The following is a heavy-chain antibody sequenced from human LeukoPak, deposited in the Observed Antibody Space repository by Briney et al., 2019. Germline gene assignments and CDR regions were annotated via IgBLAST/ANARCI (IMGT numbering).Heavy chain of an antibody. CDR3: ANHRWGYGMDV. V-gene: IGHV3-7*01. Sequence: GGSLRLSCAASGFTFGDHAMSWVRQAPGRGLEWVAKIKQDGSEKYYVDSVKGRFTISRDNAKNSLYLQMNSLRAEDTAVYYCANHRWGYGMDVWGQGTTVTVSS. J-gene: IGHJ6*02. CDR2: IKQDGSEK. CDR1: GFTFGDHA. D-gene: IGHD3-16*01.